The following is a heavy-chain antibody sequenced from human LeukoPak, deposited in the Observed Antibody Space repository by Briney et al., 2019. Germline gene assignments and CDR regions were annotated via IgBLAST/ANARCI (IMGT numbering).Heavy chain of an antibody. CDR3: ARDETGNS. Sequence: GGSLRLSCAASGFTFSSYIMTWVRQAPGKGREWVSSISSSSSYIYYADSVKGRFTISRDNAKNSLYPQMNSLRAEDTAGYYCARDETGNSWGQGTLVTVSS. J-gene: IGHJ4*02. CDR2: ISSSSSYI. V-gene: IGHV3-21*01. CDR1: GFTFSSYI. D-gene: IGHD3-10*01.